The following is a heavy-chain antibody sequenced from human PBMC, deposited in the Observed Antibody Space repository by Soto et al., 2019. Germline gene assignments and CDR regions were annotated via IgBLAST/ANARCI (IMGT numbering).Heavy chain of an antibody. Sequence: SVKVSCKASGVTFSSYAISWVRQAPGQGLEWMGGIIPIFGTANYAQKFQGRVTITADGSTSTAYMELSSLRSEDTAVYYCARYRSGAYGMDVWGQGTTVTVSS. J-gene: IGHJ6*02. CDR3: ARYRSGAYGMDV. CDR1: GVTFSSYA. V-gene: IGHV1-69*13. D-gene: IGHD3-10*01. CDR2: IIPIFGTA.